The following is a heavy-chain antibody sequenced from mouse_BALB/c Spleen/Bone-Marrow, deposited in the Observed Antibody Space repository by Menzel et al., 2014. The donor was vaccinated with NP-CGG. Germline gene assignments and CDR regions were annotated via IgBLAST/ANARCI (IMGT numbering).Heavy chain of an antibody. Sequence: EVKLVESGAELVRPGALVKLSCKASGFNIKDYYMHWVKRRPEQGLEWIGWIDPENGNTIYDPKFQGKASITADTSSNTAYLQLSSLTSEDTAVYYCARGREAMDYWGQGTSVTVSS. V-gene: IGHV14-1*02. J-gene: IGHJ4*01. CDR1: GFNIKDYY. CDR2: IDPENGNT. CDR3: ARGREAMDY.